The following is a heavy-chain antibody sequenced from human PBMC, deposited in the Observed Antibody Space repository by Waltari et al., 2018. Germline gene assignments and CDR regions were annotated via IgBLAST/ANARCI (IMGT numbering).Heavy chain of an antibody. V-gene: IGHV4-59*01. J-gene: IGHJ3*02. CDR3: ARISPTMATTIFDAFDI. CDR1: GGSISSYY. CDR2: IYYSGST. D-gene: IGHD5-12*01. Sequence: QVQLQESGPGLVKPSETLSLTCTVSGGSISSYYWRWIRKPPGKGLDWIGYIYYSGSTNYNPSLKSRVTISVDTAKNQFSLKLSSVTAADTAVYYCARISPTMATTIFDAFDIWGQGTMVTVSS.